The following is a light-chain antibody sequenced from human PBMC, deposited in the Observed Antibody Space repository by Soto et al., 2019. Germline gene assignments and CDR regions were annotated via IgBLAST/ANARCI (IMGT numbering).Light chain of an antibody. CDR2: DVS. CDR1: SSDVGGYNY. CDR3: RSYASRSTDV. Sequence: QSVLTQPASVSASPGQSITISCTGTSSDVGGYNYVSWYQQQPVKAPKLMIYDVSNRPSGVSDRFSGSKSDNTASLNISGLEAEDEADYYCRSYASRSTDVFGTGTKVTVL. V-gene: IGLV2-14*01. J-gene: IGLJ1*01.